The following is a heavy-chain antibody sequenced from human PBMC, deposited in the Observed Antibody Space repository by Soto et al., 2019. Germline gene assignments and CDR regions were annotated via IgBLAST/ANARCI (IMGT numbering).Heavy chain of an antibody. CDR1: GFTFDDYA. D-gene: IGHD4-17*01. V-gene: IGHV3-9*01. Sequence: EVQLVESGGGLVQPGRSLRLSCAASGFTFDDYAMHWVRQAPGKGLEWVSGITWNSNTIDYADSVKGRFTISRDNAKNSLYLQMNSLRAEDTALYYCAKDINEYGDYDFDYWGQGTLVTVSS. CDR3: AKDINEYGDYDFDY. J-gene: IGHJ4*02. CDR2: ITWNSNTI.